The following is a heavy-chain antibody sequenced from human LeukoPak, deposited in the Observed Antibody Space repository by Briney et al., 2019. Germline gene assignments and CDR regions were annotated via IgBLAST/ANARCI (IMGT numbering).Heavy chain of an antibody. V-gene: IGHV3-30-3*01. CDR1: GFTFSSYA. Sequence: GGSLRLSCAASGFTFSSYAMHWVRQAPGKGLEWVAVISYDGSNKYYADSVKGRFTISRDNSKNTLYLQMNSLRAEDTAVYYCARDPAPYSSSWFSFDYWGQGTLVTVSS. D-gene: IGHD6-13*01. CDR3: ARDPAPYSSSWFSFDY. CDR2: ISYDGSNK. J-gene: IGHJ4*02.